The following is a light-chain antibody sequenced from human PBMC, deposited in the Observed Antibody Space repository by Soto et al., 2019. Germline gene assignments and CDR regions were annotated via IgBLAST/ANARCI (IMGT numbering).Light chain of an antibody. V-gene: IGKV3-15*01. Sequence: EIVMTQSPATLFVSPGERATLSCRASQSVSSNLAWYQQKPGQAPRLLIYGASTRATGIPARFSGSGSGTEFTLTISSLQYEDFAVYYCQQYNNWPPVTFGGGTKVEIK. CDR3: QQYNNWPPVT. CDR2: GAS. CDR1: QSVSSN. J-gene: IGKJ4*01.